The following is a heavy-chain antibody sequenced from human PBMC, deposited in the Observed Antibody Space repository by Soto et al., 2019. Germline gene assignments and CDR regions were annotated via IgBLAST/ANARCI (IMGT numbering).Heavy chain of an antibody. D-gene: IGHD2-2*01. CDR2: ISYDGSNK. J-gene: IGHJ6*02. CDR1: GFTFSSYG. CDR3: AKDNQLAGMDV. V-gene: IGHV3-30*18. Sequence: QVQLVESGGGVVQPGRSLRLSCAASGFTFSSYGMHWVRQAPGKGLEWVAVISYDGSNKYYADSVKGRFTSSRDNSKNTLYLQMNSLRAEDTAVYYCAKDNQLAGMDVWGQGTTVTVSS.